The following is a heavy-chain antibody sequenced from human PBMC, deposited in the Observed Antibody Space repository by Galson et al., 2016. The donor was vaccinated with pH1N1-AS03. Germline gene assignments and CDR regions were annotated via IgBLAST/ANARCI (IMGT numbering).Heavy chain of an antibody. CDR1: GFTFSHYS. J-gene: IGHJ3*02. Sequence: SLRLSCAASGFTFSHYSMSWVRQAPGKGLEWASSISGSSSYIYYADSVKGRFTISRYNAKNSVYLQMNSLRAEDTAVYYCAKDSNEYCSGGNCLAFDIWGQGTVVAVSS. CDR2: ISGSSSYI. D-gene: IGHD2-15*01. CDR3: AKDSNEYCSGGNCLAFDI. V-gene: IGHV3-21*01.